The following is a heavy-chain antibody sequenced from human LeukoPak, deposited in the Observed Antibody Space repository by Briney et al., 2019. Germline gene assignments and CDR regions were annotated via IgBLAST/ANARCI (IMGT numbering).Heavy chain of an antibody. CDR3: AKDAIGQYRPYYFDC. V-gene: IGHV3-23*01. D-gene: IGHD3-16*02. Sequence: GGSLRLSCAASGFTFSSFAMSWFRQAPGKGLDWVSSISGSGESTYYADYVRGRFTVSRDNSKNTLNLQLNSLRAEDTAVYYCAKDAIGQYRPYYFDCWGQGTLVTVSS. CDR2: ISGSGEST. CDR1: GFTFSSFA. J-gene: IGHJ4*02.